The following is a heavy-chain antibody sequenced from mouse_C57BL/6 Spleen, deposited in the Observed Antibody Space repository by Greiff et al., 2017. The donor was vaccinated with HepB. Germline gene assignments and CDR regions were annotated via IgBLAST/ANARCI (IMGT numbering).Heavy chain of an antibody. CDR1: GFSFNTYA. CDR3: VRQGYYYGSSYGYFDV. V-gene: IGHV10-1*01. CDR2: IRSKSNNYAT. D-gene: IGHD1-1*01. Sequence: EVKLVESGGGLVQPKGSLKLSCAASGFSFNTYAMNWVRQAPGKGLEWVARIRSKSNNYATYYADSVKDRFTISRDDSESMLYLQMNNLKTEDTAMYYCVRQGYYYGSSYGYFDVWGTGTTVTVSS. J-gene: IGHJ1*03.